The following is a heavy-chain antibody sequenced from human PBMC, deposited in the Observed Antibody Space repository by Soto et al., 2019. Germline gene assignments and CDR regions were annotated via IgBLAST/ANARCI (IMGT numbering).Heavy chain of an antibody. V-gene: IGHV4-4*02. CDR1: GDSVSSSTNW. J-gene: IGHJ4*02. CDR3: ARCIAVDGDVEFDN. Sequence: QVQLQESGPGLVKPSGTLSLTCAVSGDSVSSSTNWWSWVRQPPGKGLEWIGEIYHSGGTNYKPSLKSRVNISVDKSKSQVSLRLTSVTAADTAVYYCARCIAVDGDVEFDNWGQGTLVTVSS. CDR2: IYHSGGT. D-gene: IGHD2-21*01.